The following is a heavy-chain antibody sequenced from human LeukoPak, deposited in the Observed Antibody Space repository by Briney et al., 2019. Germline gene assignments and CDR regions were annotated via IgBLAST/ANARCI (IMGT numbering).Heavy chain of an antibody. J-gene: IGHJ6*03. CDR2: ISAYNGNT. V-gene: IGHV1-18*01. CDR1: GYTFTSYG. D-gene: IGHD2-21*01. CDR3: ARGTPPDCGGDCYDIYYYYMDV. Sequence: ASVKVSCKASGYTFTSYGISWVRQAPGQGLEWMGWISAYNGNTNYAQKLQGRVTMTTDTSTSTAYMELRSLRSDDTAVYYCARGTPPDCGGDCYDIYYYYMDVWGKGTTVTVSS.